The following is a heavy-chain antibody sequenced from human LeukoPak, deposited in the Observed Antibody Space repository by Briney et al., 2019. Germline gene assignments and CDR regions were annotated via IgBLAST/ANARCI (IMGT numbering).Heavy chain of an antibody. Sequence: GGSLRLSCAASGFTFSSYSMNWVRQAPGKGLEWVSSISSSSSYIYYADSVKGRFTISRDNAKNSLCLQMNSLRAEDTAVYYCAREQWPTGYHFDYWGQGTLVTVSS. D-gene: IGHD6-19*01. V-gene: IGHV3-21*01. CDR3: AREQWPTGYHFDY. CDR1: GFTFSSYS. J-gene: IGHJ4*02. CDR2: ISSSSSYI.